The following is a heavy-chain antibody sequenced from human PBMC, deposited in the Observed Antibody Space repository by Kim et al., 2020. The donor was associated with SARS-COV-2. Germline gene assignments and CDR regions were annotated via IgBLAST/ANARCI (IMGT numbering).Heavy chain of an antibody. V-gene: IGHV1-18*01. D-gene: IGHD5-18*01. CDR3: AREGFSGYSYGYLDY. J-gene: IGHJ4*02. CDR1: GYTFTSYG. CDR2: ISAYNGNT. Sequence: ASVKVSCKASGYTFTSYGISWVRQAPGQGLEWMGWISAYNGNTNYAQKLQGRVTMTTDTSTSTAYMELRSLRSDDTAVYYCAREGFSGYSYGYLDYWGQGTLVTVSS.